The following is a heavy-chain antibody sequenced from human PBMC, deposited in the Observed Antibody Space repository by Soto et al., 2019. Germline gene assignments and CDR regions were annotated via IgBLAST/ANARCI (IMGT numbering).Heavy chain of an antibody. D-gene: IGHD6-13*01. Sequence: QVQLVESGGGVVQPGRSLRLSCAASGFTFSSYGMHWVRQAPGKGLEWVAVIWYDGSNKYYADSVKGRFTISRDNSKNTVYLQMNSLRAEDTAVYYCARDRAAAGSRDYFDYWGQGTLVTVSS. CDR2: IWYDGSNK. V-gene: IGHV3-33*01. CDR3: ARDRAAAGSRDYFDY. J-gene: IGHJ4*02. CDR1: GFTFSSYG.